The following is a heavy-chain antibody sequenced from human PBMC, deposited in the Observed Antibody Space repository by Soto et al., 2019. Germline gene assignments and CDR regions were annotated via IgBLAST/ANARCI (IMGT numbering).Heavy chain of an antibody. CDR3: ARDGYSAGFDI. J-gene: IGHJ3*02. CDR2: IKQDGSEK. V-gene: IGHV3-7*01. D-gene: IGHD2-15*01. Sequence: EVQLVESGGGLVQPGGSLRLSCVASGFTFSSYSMSWVRQFPGKGLEWVANIKQDGSEKYYVDSVKGRFTISRDNAENSLYLQMNSLRDEDTAVYYCARDGYSAGFDIWGQGTMVTVSS. CDR1: GFTFSSYS.